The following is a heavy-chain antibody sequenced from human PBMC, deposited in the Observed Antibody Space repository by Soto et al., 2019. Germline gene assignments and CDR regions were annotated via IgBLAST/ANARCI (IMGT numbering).Heavy chain of an antibody. Sequence: LSLTCTVAGASVSSGGFSWSWIRQPPGKGLEWIGSISYSGSTTYYPSLRSRVTISVDTSKNQFSLRLNSVTAADTAIYFCARVTFLIVGSVFSAPFDFWGQGTLVTVSS. J-gene: IGHJ4*02. CDR2: ISYSGST. V-gene: IGHV4-61*08. CDR1: GASVSSGGFS. CDR3: ARVTFLIVGSVFSAPFDF. D-gene: IGHD1-26*01.